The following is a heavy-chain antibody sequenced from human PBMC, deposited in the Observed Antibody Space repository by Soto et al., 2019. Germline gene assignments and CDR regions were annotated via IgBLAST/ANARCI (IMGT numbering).Heavy chain of an antibody. CDR2: IIPMFGTT. CDR1: GGTFTNYT. D-gene: IGHD3-9*01. CDR3: SRGIGLRYFDWQFEY. V-gene: IGHV1-69*06. J-gene: IGHJ4*02. Sequence: QVQLVQSGAEVKKPGSSVKVSCKASGGTFTNYTISWVRQAPGQGLEWMGGIIPMFGTTNHAQKFQGRVTINANKSTTTAHMELSSLRSEDPDVYYCSRGIGLRYFDWQFEYWGQGTLVTVSS.